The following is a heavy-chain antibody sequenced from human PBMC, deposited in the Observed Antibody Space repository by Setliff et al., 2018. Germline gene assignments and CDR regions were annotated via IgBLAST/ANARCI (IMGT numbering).Heavy chain of an antibody. CDR1: GYTFTSYD. J-gene: IGHJ5*02. CDR2: MNPNSGHT. V-gene: IGHV1-8*03. D-gene: IGHD2-15*01. CDR3: ARGSRSGGKGGYNWFDP. Sequence: ASVKVSCQASGYTFTSYDINWVRQATGQGLEWMGWMNPNSGHTGYAQKFQGRVTITRNTSISTTYMELSSLSSEDTAVYYCARGSRSGGKGGYNWFDPWGQGTLVTVSS.